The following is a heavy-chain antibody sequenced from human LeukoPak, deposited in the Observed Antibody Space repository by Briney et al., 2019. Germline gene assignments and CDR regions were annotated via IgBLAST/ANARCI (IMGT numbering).Heavy chain of an antibody. CDR3: ARGPSGVPYYFDY. Sequence: ASVKVSCKASGYTFTGYYMHWVRQAPGQGLEWMGWINPNSGGTNYAQKFQGRVTTTRDTSISTAYMELSRLRSDDTAVYYCARGPSGVPYYFDYWGQGTLVTVSS. J-gene: IGHJ4*02. CDR1: GYTFTGYY. D-gene: IGHD3-10*01. CDR2: INPNSGGT. V-gene: IGHV1-2*02.